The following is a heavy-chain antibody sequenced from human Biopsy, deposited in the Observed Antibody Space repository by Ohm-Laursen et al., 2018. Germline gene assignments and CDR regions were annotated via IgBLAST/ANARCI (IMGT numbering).Heavy chain of an antibody. J-gene: IGHJ4*02. CDR3: ARDALGGGSYRFFY. CDR1: GYTLTELS. D-gene: IGHD1-26*01. V-gene: IGHV1-24*01. CDR2: FDREERKT. Sequence: ASVKVSCKISGYTLTELSIHWVRQTGGKGLEWMGGFDREERKTVYAEKFQGRVTMTEDTSTGTAYMELSSLRSDDTAVYYCARDALGGGSYRFFYWGQGSLVTVSS.